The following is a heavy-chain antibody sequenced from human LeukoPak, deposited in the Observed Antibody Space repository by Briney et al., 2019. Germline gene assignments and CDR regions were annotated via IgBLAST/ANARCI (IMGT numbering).Heavy chain of an antibody. CDR1: GFSVNINYVKTNY. CDR3: ARSISSSGNSSRGGG. CDR2: ISSSSSYI. D-gene: IGHD6-13*01. Sequence: GGSLRLSCAASGFSVNINYVKTNYMSWVRQAPGKGLEWVSSISSSSSYIYYADSVKGRFTISRDNAKNSLYLQMNSLRAEDTAVYYCARSISSSGNSSRGGGWGQGTLVTVSS. V-gene: IGHV3-21*01. J-gene: IGHJ4*02.